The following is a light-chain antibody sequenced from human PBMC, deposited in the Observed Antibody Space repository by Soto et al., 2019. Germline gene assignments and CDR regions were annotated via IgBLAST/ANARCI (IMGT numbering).Light chain of an antibody. V-gene: IGKV3-11*01. J-gene: IGKJ3*01. CDR1: QSVRSS. Sequence: EIVLTQSPDTLSLSPGERATLSCRASQSVRSSLAWYQQKPGQAPRLLIYDASKRATGIPARFSGSGSGTDFTLTISSLEPEHFAVYYCQQRSNWPPEVTFGPGTKVDIK. CDR2: DAS. CDR3: QQRSNWPPEVT.